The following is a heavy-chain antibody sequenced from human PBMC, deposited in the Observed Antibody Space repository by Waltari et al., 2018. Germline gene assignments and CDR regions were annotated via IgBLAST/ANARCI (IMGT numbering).Heavy chain of an antibody. J-gene: IGHJ4*02. V-gene: IGHV4-38-2*01. CDR2: VYHVGCS. CDR3: ARHESAHYGGFDS. CDR1: ADPITTASY. Sequence: QVQLQESGPGLVKPSETLSLPCAVSADPITTASYWGRVRQPPGRGLVWFGYVYHVGCSTYNPSLKSRVTMSVDTSKRQFSLNLSSVTAADTAVYYCARHESAHYGGFDSWGRGTLVTVSA. D-gene: IGHD4-17*01.